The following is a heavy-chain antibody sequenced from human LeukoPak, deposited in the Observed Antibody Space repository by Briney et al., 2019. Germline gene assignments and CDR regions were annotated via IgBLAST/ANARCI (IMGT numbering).Heavy chain of an antibody. V-gene: IGHV1-69*13. CDR2: IISIFGTA. J-gene: IGHJ2*01. CDR3: ARNPAYKYYYDSSGYYWYFDL. CDR1: GGTFSSYA. Sequence: SVKVSCKASGGTFSSYAISWVRQPPGQGLEWMGGIISIFGTANYAQKFQGRVTITADESTSTGYMELSSLRSEDTAVYYCARNPAYKYYYDSSGYYWYFDLWGRGTVVTVSS. D-gene: IGHD3-22*01.